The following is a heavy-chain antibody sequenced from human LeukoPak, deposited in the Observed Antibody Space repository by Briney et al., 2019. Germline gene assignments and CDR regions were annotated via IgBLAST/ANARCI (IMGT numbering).Heavy chain of an antibody. CDR1: GFTFNMYG. V-gene: IGHV3-30*02. CDR3: VRTPYSGSAPRYYYMDV. J-gene: IGHJ6*03. D-gene: IGHD1-26*01. Sequence: GESLKISCAASGFTFNMYGMHWVRQAAGEGPEWLTFIRFDGTNKYYANSVKGRFTISRDNSMNTVYLQMNSLRAEDTALYYCVRTPYSGSAPRYYYMDVWGKGTTVTVS. CDR2: IRFDGTNK.